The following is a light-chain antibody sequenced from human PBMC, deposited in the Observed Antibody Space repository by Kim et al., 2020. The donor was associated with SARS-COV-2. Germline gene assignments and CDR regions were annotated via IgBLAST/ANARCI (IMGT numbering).Light chain of an antibody. J-gene: IGKJ4*01. CDR1: QSLGSA. CDR2: AAS. CDR3: QQYVSWPLT. V-gene: IGKV3-15*01. Sequence: GSPGERATLSCRASQSLGSALAWYQQKPGRAPRLLIHAASIRVSDFPARFSGSGSGTEFTLTISSLQSEDFAVYYCQQYVSWPLTFGGGTKVDIK.